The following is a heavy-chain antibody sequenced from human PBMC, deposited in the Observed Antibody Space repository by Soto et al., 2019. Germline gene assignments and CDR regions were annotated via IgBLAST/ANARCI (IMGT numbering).Heavy chain of an antibody. CDR1: GFTFDDYA. CDR3: VTDLNWQGH. J-gene: IGHJ4*02. CDR2: ISWNSGSI. Sequence: TGGSLRLSCAASGFTFDDYAMHWVRQAPGKGLEWVSGISWNSGSIAYADSVKGRFTISRDNAKNSLYLQMNSLRGEDSAVYYCVTDLNWQGHWGQGTLVTVSS. V-gene: IGHV3-9*01.